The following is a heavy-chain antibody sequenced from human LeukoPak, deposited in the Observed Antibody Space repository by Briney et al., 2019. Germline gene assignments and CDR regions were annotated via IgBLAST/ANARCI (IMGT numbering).Heavy chain of an antibody. CDR2: IYSGGRT. CDR3: AKLPSPMVRGVWFDY. J-gene: IGHJ4*02. V-gene: IGHV3-53*05. Sequence: PGGSLRLSCAASGFTVSSSYMSWVRQAPGKGLEWVSVIYSGGRTYYADSVKGRFTISRDNSKNTLYLQMNSLRAEDTAVYYCAKLPSPMVRGVWFDYWGQGTLVTVSS. CDR1: GFTVSSSY. D-gene: IGHD3-10*01.